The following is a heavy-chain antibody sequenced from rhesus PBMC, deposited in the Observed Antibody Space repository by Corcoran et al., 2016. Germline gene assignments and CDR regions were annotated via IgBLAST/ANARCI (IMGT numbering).Heavy chain of an antibody. CDR1: GFSINTAGTG. CDR3: ARDVGVGTFDH. J-gene: IGHJ4*01. D-gene: IGHD3-16*01. Sequence: QVTLQESGTALVKPTQTLTLTCTFSGFSINTAGTGVGWISQPPGKALEWLARSYCSDSKYYNTSLKSRRSISKDTSKNQLVRRRANMDPVDTDAYYCARDVGVGTFDHWGQGVLVTVSS. CDR2: SYCSDSK. V-gene: IGHV2-95*01.